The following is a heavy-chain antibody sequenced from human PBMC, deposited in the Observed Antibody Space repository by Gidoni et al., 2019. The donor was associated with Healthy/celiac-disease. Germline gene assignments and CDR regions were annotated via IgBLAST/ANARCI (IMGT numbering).Heavy chain of an antibody. CDR3: ARGEEDSSSWYWDY. CDR1: GYTFTSYY. D-gene: IGHD6-13*01. V-gene: IGHV1-46*03. CDR2: INPSGGST. J-gene: IGHJ4*02. Sequence: QVQLVQSVAEVKQPGASVTVSCKASGYTFTSYYMHWVRQSHGQGREWMGIINPSGGSTSYEQKFQGRVTMTRDTSTSTVYMERSSLRSEDTAVYYCARGEEDSSSWYWDYWGQGTLVTVSS.